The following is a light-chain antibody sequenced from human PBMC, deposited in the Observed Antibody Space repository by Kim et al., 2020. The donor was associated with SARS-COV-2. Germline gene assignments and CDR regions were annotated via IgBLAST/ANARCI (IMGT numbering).Light chain of an antibody. CDR3: QQRSNWPPVYT. V-gene: IGKV3-11*01. J-gene: IGKJ2*01. CDR1: QIVISY. CDR2: DAS. Sequence: SPRERSTLSGRASQIVISYLAGYQQNPGQAPRLLIYDASNRATGIPARFSGSGSGTDFTLTISSLEPEDFAVYYCQQRSNWPPVYTFGQGTKLEI.